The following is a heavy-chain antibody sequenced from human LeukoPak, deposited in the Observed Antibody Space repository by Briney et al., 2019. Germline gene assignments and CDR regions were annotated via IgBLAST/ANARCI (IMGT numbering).Heavy chain of an antibody. V-gene: IGHV4-39*01. Sequence: SETLSLTCTVSGGSISSSSYYWGWIRQPPGKGLEWIGSIYYSGSTYYNPPLKSRVTISVDTSKNQFSLKLSSVTAADTAVYYCARHREEQLVPRLWFDPWGQGTLVTVSS. CDR2: IYYSGST. J-gene: IGHJ5*02. D-gene: IGHD6-6*01. CDR1: GGSISSSSYY. CDR3: ARHREEQLVPRLWFDP.